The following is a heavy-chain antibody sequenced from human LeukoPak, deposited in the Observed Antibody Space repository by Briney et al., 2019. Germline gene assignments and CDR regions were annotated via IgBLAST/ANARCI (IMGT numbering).Heavy chain of an antibody. CDR1: GFTFSSYS. Sequence: GGSLRPSCAASGFTFSSYSMTWVRQAPGKGLEWVSYISLSSTTIYYADSVKGRFTISRDDAKNSLYLQMNSLRDEDTAVYYCARVSGWPWDYWGQGTLVTVSS. CDR3: ARVSGWPWDY. D-gene: IGHD2-15*01. V-gene: IGHV3-48*02. J-gene: IGHJ4*02. CDR2: ISLSSTTI.